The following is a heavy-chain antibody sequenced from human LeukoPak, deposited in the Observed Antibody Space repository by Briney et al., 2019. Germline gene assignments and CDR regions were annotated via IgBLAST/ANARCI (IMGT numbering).Heavy chain of an antibody. J-gene: IGHJ4*02. CDR3: ASYSGSYTPLYFDY. CDR1: GFTFSSYS. CDR2: ISSSSSTI. D-gene: IGHD1-26*01. V-gene: IGHV3-48*01. Sequence: LTGGSLRLSCAASGFTFSSYSMNWVRQAPGKGLEWVSYISSSSSTIYYADSVKGRFTISRDNAKNSLYLQMNSLRAEDTAVYYCASYSGSYTPLYFDYWGQGTLVTVSS.